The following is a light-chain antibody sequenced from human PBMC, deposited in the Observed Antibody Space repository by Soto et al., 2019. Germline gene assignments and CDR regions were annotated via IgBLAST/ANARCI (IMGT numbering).Light chain of an antibody. CDR2: AAS. J-gene: IGKJ4*01. Sequence: DIQMTQSPSSLSASVGDRVTITCRASQGISNYLAWYQQIPAKVPKLLISAASTLQSGVPSRFSGSGSGTDFTLTISSLQPEDVATYYCQKYTNVPAFGGGTKLEIK. V-gene: IGKV1-27*01. CDR3: QKYTNVPA. CDR1: QGISNY.